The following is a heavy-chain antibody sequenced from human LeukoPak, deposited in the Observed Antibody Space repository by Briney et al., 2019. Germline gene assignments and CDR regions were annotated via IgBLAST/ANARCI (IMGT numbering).Heavy chain of an antibody. D-gene: IGHD2-15*01. CDR3: VKDKYPVVVAATLDY. Sequence: GGSLRLSCAASGFTFSSYGMHWVRQAPGKGLEWVAVISYDGSNKYYADSVKGRFTISRDNSKNTLYLQMNSLRAEDTAVYYCVKDKYPVVVAATLDYWGQGILVTVSS. CDR2: ISYDGSNK. CDR1: GFTFSSYG. J-gene: IGHJ4*02. V-gene: IGHV3-30*18.